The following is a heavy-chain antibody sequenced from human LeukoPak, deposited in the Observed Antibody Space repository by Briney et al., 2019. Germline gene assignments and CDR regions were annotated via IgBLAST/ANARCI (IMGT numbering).Heavy chain of an antibody. Sequence: GGSLRLACAASGFRFSSYAMSWVRQAPGKGLEWVAAISGSGVSTYYADSVKGRFTVSRDNSKNTLYLQMSSLRAEDTAVYYCAKDERNWNYNLASQTYDWGQGTLVTVSS. J-gene: IGHJ4*02. CDR1: GFRFSSYA. CDR2: ISGSGVST. D-gene: IGHD1-7*01. V-gene: IGHV3-23*01. CDR3: AKDERNWNYNLASQTYD.